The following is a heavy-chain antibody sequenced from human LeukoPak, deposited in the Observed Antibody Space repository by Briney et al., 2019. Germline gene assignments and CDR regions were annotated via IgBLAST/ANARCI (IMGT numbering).Heavy chain of an antibody. D-gene: IGHD1/OR15-1a*01. CDR3: ARPNTNNAWSPFDY. V-gene: IGHV4-59*08. Sequence: PSETLSLTCTVAGGSISSYYWSWIRQPPGKGLEWIGYIYYSGNTNYNPSLKSRVTISVDTSKNQFSLKLSSVTAADTAVYYCARPNTNNAWSPFDYWGQGTLVTVSS. CDR1: GGSISSYY. J-gene: IGHJ4*02. CDR2: IYYSGNT.